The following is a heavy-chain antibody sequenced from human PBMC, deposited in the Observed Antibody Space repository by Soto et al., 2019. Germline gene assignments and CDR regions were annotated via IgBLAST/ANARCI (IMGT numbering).Heavy chain of an antibody. D-gene: IGHD1-1*01. Sequence: GGSLRLSCSASGFTFSSYAMHWVRQAPGKGLEYVSAISSNGGSTYYADSVKGRFTISRDNSKNTLYLQMSSLRAEDTAVYYCVKARGRGGVQLDRRERYYYGMDVWGQGTTVTVS. CDR3: VKARGRGGVQLDRRERYYYGMDV. J-gene: IGHJ6*02. V-gene: IGHV3-64D*06. CDR1: GFTFSSYA. CDR2: ISSNGGST.